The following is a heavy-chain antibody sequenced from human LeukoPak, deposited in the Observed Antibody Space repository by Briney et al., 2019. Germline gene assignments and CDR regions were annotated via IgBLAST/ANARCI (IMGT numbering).Heavy chain of an antibody. CDR2: ISGSGGST. CDR3: AKDKLAYCSGGSCYYFDY. D-gene: IGHD2-15*01. Sequence: GGSLRLSCAASGFTFSSYAMSWVRQAPGKGLEWASAISGSGGSTYYADSVKGRFTISRDNSKNTLYLQMNSLRAEDTAVYYCAKDKLAYCSGGSCYYFDYWGQGTLVTVSS. V-gene: IGHV3-23*01. J-gene: IGHJ4*02. CDR1: GFTFSSYA.